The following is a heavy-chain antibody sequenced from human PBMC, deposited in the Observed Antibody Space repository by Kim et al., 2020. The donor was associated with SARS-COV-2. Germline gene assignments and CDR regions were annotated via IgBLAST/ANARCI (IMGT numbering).Heavy chain of an antibody. CDR3: ARENKNTIFGVPRQRYWFDP. Sequence: ASVKVSCKASGYTFTGYYMHWVRQAPGQGLEWMGWINPNSGGTNYAQKFQGRVTMTRDTSISTAYMELSRLRSDDTAVYYCARENKNTIFGVPRQRYWFDPWGQGTLVTVSS. V-gene: IGHV1-2*02. CDR1: GYTFTGYY. J-gene: IGHJ5*02. CDR2: INPNSGGT. D-gene: IGHD3-3*01.